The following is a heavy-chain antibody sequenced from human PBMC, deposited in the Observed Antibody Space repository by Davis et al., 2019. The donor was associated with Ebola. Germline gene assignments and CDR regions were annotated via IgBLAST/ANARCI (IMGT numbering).Heavy chain of an antibody. CDR1: GGSISSSSYY. CDR2: IFRTGAT. CDR3: ARQSSSSWCDY. V-gene: IGHV4-39*01. D-gene: IGHD6-6*01. Sequence: SETLSLTCTVSGGSISSSSYYWGWIRQPPGKGLEWMGSIFRTGATSYNPSLKSRVTISLDTSKNHFSLKLSSVTAADTAVYYCARQSSSSWCDYWGQGTLVTVSS. J-gene: IGHJ4*02.